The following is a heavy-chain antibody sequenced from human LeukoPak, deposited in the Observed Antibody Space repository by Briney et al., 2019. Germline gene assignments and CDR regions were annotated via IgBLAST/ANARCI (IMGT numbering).Heavy chain of an antibody. Sequence: GGSLRLSCAASGFTFSSNSMNWVRQAPGKGLEWVSYISSTGGTIYYADSMKGRFTISRDNAKNSLYLQMNSLRAEDTALYHCAREGSTVKELDYWGQGTLVTVSS. D-gene: IGHD4-17*01. CDR3: AREGSTVKELDY. CDR1: GFTFSSNS. CDR2: ISSTGGTI. J-gene: IGHJ4*02. V-gene: IGHV3-48*04.